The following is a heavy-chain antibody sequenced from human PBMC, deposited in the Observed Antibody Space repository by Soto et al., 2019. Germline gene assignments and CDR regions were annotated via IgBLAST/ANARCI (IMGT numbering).Heavy chain of an antibody. CDR1: GYTFTSYD. J-gene: IGHJ6*02. D-gene: IGHD3-10*01. CDR3: ARTPDYYGSGPYYGMDV. Sequence: ASVKVSCKASGYTFTSYDINWVRQATGQGLEWMGWMNPNSGNTGYAQKFQGRVTITRNTSMSTAYMELSSLRSEDTAVYYCARTPDYYGSGPYYGMDVWGQGTTVTVSS. CDR2: MNPNSGNT. V-gene: IGHV1-8*01.